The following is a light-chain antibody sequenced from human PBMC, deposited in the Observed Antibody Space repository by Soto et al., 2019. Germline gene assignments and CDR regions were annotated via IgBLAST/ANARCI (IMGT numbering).Light chain of an antibody. Sequence: EIVLTQSPATLSLSPGERATLSCRASQSIRSYLAWYQQKPGQAPRLLIYDASNRATGIPARSSGSGSGTDFTLTISSLEPEDFAVYYCQQRSNWPRVTFGPGTKVDIK. J-gene: IGKJ3*01. CDR2: DAS. CDR3: QQRSNWPRVT. V-gene: IGKV3-11*01. CDR1: QSIRSY.